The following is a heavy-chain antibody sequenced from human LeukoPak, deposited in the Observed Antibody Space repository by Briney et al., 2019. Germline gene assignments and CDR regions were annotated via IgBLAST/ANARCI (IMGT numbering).Heavy chain of an antibody. D-gene: IGHD3-22*01. CDR1: GLTFSSHW. CDR2: ITNDGSST. CDR3: ASRNYYDGSGYYYYYFDY. V-gene: IGHV3-74*01. J-gene: IGHJ4*02. Sequence: GGSLRLSCAASGLTFSSHWMHWVRQAPGKGLVWVSRITNDGSSTTYADSVKGRFTISRDNSKNTLYLQMNSLRAEDTAVYYCASRNYYDGSGYYYYYFDYWGQGILVTVSS.